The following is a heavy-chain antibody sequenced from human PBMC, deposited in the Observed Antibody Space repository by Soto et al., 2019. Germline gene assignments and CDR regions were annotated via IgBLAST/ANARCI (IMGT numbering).Heavy chain of an antibody. CDR1: GFTFSSYA. J-gene: IGHJ4*02. CDR2: IIGSGGST. V-gene: IGHV3-23*01. CDR3: AKEATIAMYYFDY. Sequence: EVQLLGSGGGLVQPGGSLRLSCAASGFTFSSYAMSWVRQAPGKGLEWVSTIIGSGGSTYYANSVRGRFTISKDNSKNSLSLPMNSLRAEDTAVYYCAKEATIAMYYFDYWCQGTLVTFS. D-gene: IGHD5-12*01.